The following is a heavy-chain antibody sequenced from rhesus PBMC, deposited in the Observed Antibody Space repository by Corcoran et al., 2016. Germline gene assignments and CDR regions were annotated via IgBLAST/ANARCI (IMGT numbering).Heavy chain of an antibody. J-gene: IGHJ2*01. Sequence: QLQLQESGPGLVKPSETLSLTCAVSGGSIRGYWWSWIRQPPGTGLGWIGRIYRRSSTYNKPSLKSRCTISRDTDKTQFSLKRSCGTDADTAVYYGAKGPRAGTIPPFWYVDLWGPGTPITISS. V-gene: IGHV4-160*01. CDR3: AKGPRAGTIPPFWYVDL. D-gene: IGHD1-1*01. CDR2: IYRRSST. CDR1: GGSIRGYW.